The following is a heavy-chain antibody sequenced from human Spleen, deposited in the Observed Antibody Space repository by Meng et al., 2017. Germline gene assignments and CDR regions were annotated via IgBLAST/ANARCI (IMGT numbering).Heavy chain of an antibody. CDR3: ARFPLQDDSSSLFDY. CDR2: IYQSGST. J-gene: IGHJ4*02. D-gene: IGHD6-13*01. Sequence: ESLKISCAVSGYSITGSYNWGCIRQSPGKGLEWIGSIYQSGSTYYNPSLKSRVTMSVDTSKNQFSLKLSSVTAADTAVYYCARFPLQDDSSSLFDYWGQGTLVTVSS. CDR1: GYSITGSYN. V-gene: IGHV4-38-2*01.